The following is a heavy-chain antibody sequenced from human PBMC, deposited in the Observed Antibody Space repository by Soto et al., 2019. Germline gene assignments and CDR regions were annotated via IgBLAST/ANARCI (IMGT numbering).Heavy chain of an antibody. Sequence: QVQLVQSGAEVKKPGSSVKVSCKASGGTFSSYTISWVRQAPGQGLEWMGRIIPILGIPNYAQKFQGRVTITADKSTSTACMEPSSLRSEDTAVYYCARFFGSYGMDVWGQGTTVTVSS. D-gene: IGHD3-10*01. CDR1: GGTFSSYT. J-gene: IGHJ6*02. CDR2: IIPILGIP. CDR3: ARFFGSYGMDV. V-gene: IGHV1-69*02.